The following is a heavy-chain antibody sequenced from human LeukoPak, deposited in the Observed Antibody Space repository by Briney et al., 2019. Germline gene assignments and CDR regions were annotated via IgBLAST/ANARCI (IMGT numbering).Heavy chain of an antibody. Sequence: GRSLRLSCAASGFTFSSYGMHWVRQAPGKGLEWVAVIWYDGSNKYYADSVKGRFTISRDNSKNTLYLHMNSLRAEDTAVYYCARGGVATIGIDYWGQGTLVTVSS. V-gene: IGHV3-33*01. CDR2: IWYDGSNK. D-gene: IGHD5-12*01. CDR3: ARGGVATIGIDY. CDR1: GFTFSSYG. J-gene: IGHJ4*02.